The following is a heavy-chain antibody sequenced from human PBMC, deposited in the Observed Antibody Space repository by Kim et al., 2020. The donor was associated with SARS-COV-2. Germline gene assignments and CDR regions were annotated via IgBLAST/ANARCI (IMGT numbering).Heavy chain of an antibody. CDR2: ISSSSSYI. CDR3: VSAGATTPGFDP. D-gene: IGHD1-26*01. V-gene: IGHV3-21*01. J-gene: IGHJ5*02. Sequence: GGSLRLSCAASGFTFSSYSMNWVRQAPGKGLEWVSSISSSSSYIYYADSVKGRFTISRDNAKNSLYLQMNSLRAEDTAVYYCVSAGATTPGFDPWGQGTLVTVSS. CDR1: GFTFSSYS.